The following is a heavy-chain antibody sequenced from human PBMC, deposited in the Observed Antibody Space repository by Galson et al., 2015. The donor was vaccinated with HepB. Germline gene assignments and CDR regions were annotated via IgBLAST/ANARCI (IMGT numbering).Heavy chain of an antibody. D-gene: IGHD5-24*01. CDR1: GYTLSELS. Sequence: SVKVSCKVSGYTLSELSMHWVRQAPAKGLGWMGGFDPEDGETIYAQNFQGRITMTEDTSTDTAYMELSSLRSEDTAVYYCSTPSFRNGYNLDYWGQGTLVTVSS. CDR2: FDPEDGET. J-gene: IGHJ4*02. CDR3: STPSFRNGYNLDY. V-gene: IGHV1-24*01.